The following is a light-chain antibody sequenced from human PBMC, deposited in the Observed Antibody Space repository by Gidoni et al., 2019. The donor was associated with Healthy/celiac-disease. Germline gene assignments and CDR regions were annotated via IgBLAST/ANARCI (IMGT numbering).Light chain of an antibody. CDR2: GAS. Sequence: EIVLTQSPGTLSLSPGERATLSCRASQRVRSSYLAWYQQKPGQAPRLLIYGASSRATGIPDRFSGSGSGTDFTLTISRLEPEDFAVYYCQQYGSSLLTFGGGTKVEIK. V-gene: IGKV3-20*01. J-gene: IGKJ4*02. CDR1: QRVRSSY. CDR3: QQYGSSLLT.